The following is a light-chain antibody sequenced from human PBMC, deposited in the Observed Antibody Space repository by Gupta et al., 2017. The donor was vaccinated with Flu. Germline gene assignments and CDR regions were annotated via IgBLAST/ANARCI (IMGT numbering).Light chain of an antibody. Sequence: DIQMTPYPSSLSASVGDRVTITCRASQSISNYLNWYKQRTGKAPKLLSYAGSSLQSGVPSRVSGSGSGTDFTLTISRLKPEDIATYYCHQRDRPQTFGQGTKLEIK. V-gene: IGKV1-39*01. CDR2: AGS. CDR1: QSISNY. CDR3: HQRDRPQT. J-gene: IGKJ2*01.